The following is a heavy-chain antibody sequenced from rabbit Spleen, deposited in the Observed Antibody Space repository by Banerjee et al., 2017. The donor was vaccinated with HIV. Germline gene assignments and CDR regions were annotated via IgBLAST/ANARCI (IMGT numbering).Heavy chain of an antibody. CDR2: IDTNDGDT. D-gene: IGHD1-1*01. Sequence: QQLVESGGGLVKPGASLTLTCKASGFSFSSGYDMCWVRQAPGKGLEWIACIDTNDGDTDYANWPKGRFTISKTSSTTVTLQMTSLTAADTATYFCARDASSSGYYNLWGQGTLVTVS. J-gene: IGHJ4*01. CDR1: GFSFSSGYD. CDR3: ARDASSSGYYNL. V-gene: IGHV1S40*01.